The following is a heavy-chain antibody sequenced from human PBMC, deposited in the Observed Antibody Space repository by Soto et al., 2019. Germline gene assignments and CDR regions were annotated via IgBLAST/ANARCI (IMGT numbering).Heavy chain of an antibody. D-gene: IGHD3-22*01. CDR2: MNPNSGNT. V-gene: IGHV1-8*01. CDR1: GYTFTSYD. Sequence: QVQLVQSGAEVKKPGASVKVSCKASGYTFTSYDINWVRQATGQGLEWMGWMNPNSGNTGSAQKFQGRVTMTRNTSISTAYMEVSSLRSEDTAVYYCANPFDHYDSSGYYPFEYWGQGTLVSVSS. J-gene: IGHJ4*02. CDR3: ANPFDHYDSSGYYPFEY.